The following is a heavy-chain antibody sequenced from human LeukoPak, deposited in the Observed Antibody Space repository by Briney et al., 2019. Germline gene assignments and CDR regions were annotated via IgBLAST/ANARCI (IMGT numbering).Heavy chain of an antibody. J-gene: IGHJ4*02. D-gene: IGHD1-26*01. CDR1: GFSLSNYW. CDR2: IKQDGSEK. CDR3: AKDSVGATVGYYFDY. V-gene: IGHV3-7*03. Sequence: GGSLRLSCAASGFSLSNYWMNWVRQAPGKGLEWVANIKQDGSEKNYVDSVKGRFSISRDNSKNTLYLQMNSLRAEDTAVYYCAKDSVGATVGYYFDYWGQGTLVTVSS.